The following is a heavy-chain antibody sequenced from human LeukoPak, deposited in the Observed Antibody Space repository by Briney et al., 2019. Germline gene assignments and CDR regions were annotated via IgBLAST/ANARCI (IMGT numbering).Heavy chain of an antibody. CDR3: ASCGSYPYYYYYYMDV. CDR1: GFTFSDYY. Sequence: PGGSLRLSCAASGFTFSDYYMSWIRQAPGKGLEWVSYISSSGSTIYYADSVKGRFTISRDNAKNSLYLQMNSLRAEDTAVYYCASCGSYPYYYYYYMDVWGKGTTVTVSS. D-gene: IGHD1-26*01. CDR2: ISSSGSTI. J-gene: IGHJ6*03. V-gene: IGHV3-11*04.